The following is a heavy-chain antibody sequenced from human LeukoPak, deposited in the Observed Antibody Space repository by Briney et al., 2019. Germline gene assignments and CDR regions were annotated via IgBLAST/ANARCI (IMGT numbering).Heavy chain of an antibody. CDR3: ATALVVVAARTFDY. V-gene: IGHV1-24*01. CDR1: GYTLTELS. CDR2: FDPEDGET. Sequence: ASVKVSCKVSGYTLTELSMHWVRQAPGKGLEWMGGFDPEDGETIYAQKFQGRVTMTEDTSTDTANMELSSLRSEDTAVYYCATALVVVAARTFDYWGQGTLVTVSS. D-gene: IGHD2-15*01. J-gene: IGHJ4*02.